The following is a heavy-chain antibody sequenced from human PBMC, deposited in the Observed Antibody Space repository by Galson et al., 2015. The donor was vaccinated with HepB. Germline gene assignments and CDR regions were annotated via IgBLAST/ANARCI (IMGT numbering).Heavy chain of an antibody. J-gene: IGHJ4*02. CDR1: GFTFSSYA. CDR2: ISYDGSNK. Sequence: SLRLSCAASGFTFSSYAMHWVRQAPGKGLEWVAVISYDGSNKYYADSVKGRFTISRDNSKNTLYLQMNSLRAEDTAVYYCARDHNWNYDRSFDYWGQGTLVTVSS. CDR3: ARDHNWNYDRSFDY. D-gene: IGHD1-7*01. V-gene: IGHV3-30-3*01.